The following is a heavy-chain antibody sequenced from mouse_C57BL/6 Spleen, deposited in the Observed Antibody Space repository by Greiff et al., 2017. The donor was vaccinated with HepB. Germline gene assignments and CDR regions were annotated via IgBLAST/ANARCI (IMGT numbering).Heavy chain of an antibody. CDR2: IDPSDSYT. J-gene: IGHJ4*01. Sequence: QVQLQQPGAELVKPGASVKLSCKASGYTFTSYWMQWVKQRPGQGLEWIGEIDPSDSYTNYNQKFKGKATLTVDTSSSTAYMQLRSLTSEDSAVYYCARGMDYWGQGTSVTVSS. V-gene: IGHV1-50*01. CDR1: GYTFTSYW. CDR3: ARGMDY.